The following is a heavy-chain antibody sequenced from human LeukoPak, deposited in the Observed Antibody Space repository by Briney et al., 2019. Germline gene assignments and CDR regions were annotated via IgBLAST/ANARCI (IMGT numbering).Heavy chain of an antibody. V-gene: IGHV3-43D*03. Sequence: GGSLRLSCAASGFTFSSYSMNWVRQAPGKGLEWVSLISWDGGSTYYADSVKGRFTISRDNSKNSLYLQMNSLRAEDTALYYCAKDQGYSYGYAVDSWGQGTLVTVSS. CDR2: ISWDGGST. J-gene: IGHJ4*02. CDR1: GFTFSSYS. CDR3: AKDQGYSYGYAVDS. D-gene: IGHD5-18*01.